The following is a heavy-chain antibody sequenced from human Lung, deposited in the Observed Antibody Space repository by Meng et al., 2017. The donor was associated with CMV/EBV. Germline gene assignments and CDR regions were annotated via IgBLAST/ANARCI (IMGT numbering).Heavy chain of an antibody. CDR2: INPSDNTT. V-gene: IGHV1-46*01. D-gene: IGHD6-13*01. CDR1: GYTLTNYY. J-gene: IGHJ4*02. CDR3: ARDLGYSSSWYFQYYFDC. Sequence: ASXXVAXKASGYTLTNYYIHWVRQAPGQGLEWMGIINPSDNTTIYAQKFQDRVTMTRDTSTSTVYMELSSLKSDDTALYYCARDLGYSSSWYFQYYFDCWXPGNLV.